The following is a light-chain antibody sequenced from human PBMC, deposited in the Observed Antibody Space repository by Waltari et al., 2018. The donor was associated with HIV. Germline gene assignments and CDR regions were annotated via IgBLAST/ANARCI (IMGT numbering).Light chain of an antibody. CDR3: QSYDRSLSVI. CDR1: SSNIGANYD. V-gene: IGLV1-40*01. J-gene: IGLJ2*01. CDR2: TNK. Sequence: QSALTQPPSVSGAPGQRVTISCTGSSSNIGANYDVNWYKQLPGTAPRLLIYTNKKRPSWVPDRFSGSKSGTSASLAITDLQAEDEADYYCQSYDRSLSVIFGGGTRLTVL.